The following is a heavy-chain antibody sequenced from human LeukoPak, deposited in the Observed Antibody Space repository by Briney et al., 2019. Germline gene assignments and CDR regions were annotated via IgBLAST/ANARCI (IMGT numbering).Heavy chain of an antibody. D-gene: IGHD5-18*01. J-gene: IGHJ4*02. Sequence: GGSLRLSCAASGFMFDDYTMHWVRQAPGKGLEWVSLINWDGGSRYYAASVKGRFTVSRDNSKNSLYPQMNSLRTEDTALYYCAKGDVDSPMNFYHWGQGTLVTVSS. V-gene: IGHV3-43*01. CDR2: INWDGGSR. CDR3: AKGDVDSPMNFYH. CDR1: GFMFDDYT.